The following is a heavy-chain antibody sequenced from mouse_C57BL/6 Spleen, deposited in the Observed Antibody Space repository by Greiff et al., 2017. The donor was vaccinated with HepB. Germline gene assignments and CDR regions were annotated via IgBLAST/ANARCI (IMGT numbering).Heavy chain of an antibody. Sequence: VQLQQPGAELVMPGALVKLSCKASGYTFTSYWMHWVKQRPGQGLEWIGEIDPSDSYTNYNQKFKGKSTLTVDKSSSTAYMQLSSLTSEDSAVYYCAREENGNSYFDYWGQGTTLTVSS. CDR2: IDPSDSYT. V-gene: IGHV1-69*01. CDR3: AREENGNSYFDY. D-gene: IGHD2-1*01. CDR1: GYTFTSYW. J-gene: IGHJ2*01.